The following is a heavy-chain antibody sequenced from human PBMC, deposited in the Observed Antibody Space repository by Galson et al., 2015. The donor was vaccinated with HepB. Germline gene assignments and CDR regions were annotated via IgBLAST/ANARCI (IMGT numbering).Heavy chain of an antibody. Sequence: SVKVSCKASGSTFTSYGISWVRQAPGQGLEWMGWISAYNGNTNYAQKLQGRVTMTTDTSTSTAYMELRSLRSDDTAVYYCARYHSDGSYSPGLFDYWGQGTLVTVSS. CDR2: ISAYNGNT. V-gene: IGHV1-18*04. J-gene: IGHJ4*02. CDR1: GSTFTSYG. CDR3: ARYHSDGSYSPGLFDY. D-gene: IGHD3-22*01.